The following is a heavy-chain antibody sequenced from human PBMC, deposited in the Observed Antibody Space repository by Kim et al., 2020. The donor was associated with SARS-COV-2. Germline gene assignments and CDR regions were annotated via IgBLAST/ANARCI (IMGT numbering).Heavy chain of an antibody. CDR2: ISKDGSYK. D-gene: IGHD5-12*01. J-gene: IGHJ6*02. CDR1: GFTFSSYD. Sequence: GGSLRLSCVGSGFTFSSYDIHWVRQASPKGLEWLAHISKDGSYKKYGDFVEGRFSISRDNSQNTLYLQMSSLRVEDTGVYYCARRGSAVSPYYSGLDVWGQGTTVTVSS. CDR3: ARRGSAVSPYYSGLDV. V-gene: IGHV3-33*01.